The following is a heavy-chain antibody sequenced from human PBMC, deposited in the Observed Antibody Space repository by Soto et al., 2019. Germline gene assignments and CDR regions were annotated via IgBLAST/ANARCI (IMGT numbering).Heavy chain of an antibody. V-gene: IGHV3-15*07. CDR3: TTGRGGSAYVPGAY. D-gene: IGHD5-12*01. CDR2: IKTNIDGGAT. J-gene: IGHJ4*02. Sequence: EVQLVESGGGLVKPGGSLRLSCAASGFSFTSAWMNWVRQIPGKGLEWVGSIKTNIDGGATDYSAPVKGRFTISRDDSKDTVYLQMNSLKTEDTAVYYCTTGRGGSAYVPGAYWGQGALVTVSS. CDR1: GFSFTSAW.